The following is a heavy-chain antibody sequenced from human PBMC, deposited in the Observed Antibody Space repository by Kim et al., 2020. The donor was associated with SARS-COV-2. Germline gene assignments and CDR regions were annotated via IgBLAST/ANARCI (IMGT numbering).Heavy chain of an antibody. D-gene: IGHD4-4*01. V-gene: IGHV3-23*03. J-gene: IGHJ4*02. CDR3: ANSNGPPDY. CDR1: GFTFSSYA. CDR2: IYSGGSST. Sequence: GGSLRLSCAASGFTFSSYAMSWVRQAPGKGLEWVSVIYSGGSSTYYADSVKGRFTISRDNSKNTLYLQMNSLRAEDTAVYYCANSNGPPDYWGQGTLVTVSS.